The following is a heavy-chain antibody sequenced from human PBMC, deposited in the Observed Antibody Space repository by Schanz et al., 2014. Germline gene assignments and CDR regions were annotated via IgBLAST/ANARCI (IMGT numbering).Heavy chain of an antibody. Sequence: EVQLVESGGGLVQPGGSLRLSCAASGFTFSSNAMCWVRQAPGKGLEWVSTITSNGGGTYYADSVKGRFTISRDNAKNSLYLQMTGLRAEDTAVYYCAAHETLSTTACYPSWGQGTLVTVSS. CDR3: AAHETLSTTACYPS. CDR1: GFTFSSNA. D-gene: IGHD2-2*01. J-gene: IGHJ4*02. V-gene: IGHV3-23*04. CDR2: ITSNGGGT.